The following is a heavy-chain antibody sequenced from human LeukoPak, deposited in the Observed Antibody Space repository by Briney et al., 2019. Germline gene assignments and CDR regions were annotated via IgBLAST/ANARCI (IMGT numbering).Heavy chain of an antibody. CDR2: ISSSSSYI. D-gene: IGHD6-19*01. CDR3: ARTIGIAVAAT. V-gene: IGHV3-21*01. J-gene: IGHJ5*02. CDR1: GFTFSSYS. Sequence: GGSLRLSCAASGFTFSSYSMNWVRQAPGKGLEWVSSISSSSSYIYYADSVKGRFTIPRDNAKNSLYLQMNSLRAEDTAVYYCARTIGIAVAATWGQGTLVTVSS.